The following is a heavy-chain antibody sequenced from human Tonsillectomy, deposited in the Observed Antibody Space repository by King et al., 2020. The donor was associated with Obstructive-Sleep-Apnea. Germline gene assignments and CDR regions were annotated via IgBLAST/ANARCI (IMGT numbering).Heavy chain of an antibody. CDR2: MNPNSGNT. Sequence: QLVQSGAEVKKPGASVKVSCKASGYTFTSYEINWVRQATGQGLEWMGWMNPNSGNTGYAQKILGRVTMTRNTSINTAYMELSSLRSEDTAVYYCARMVWDGSYAIDYWGQGTLVTVSS. D-gene: IGHD3-10*01. V-gene: IGHV1-8*01. CDR1: GYTFTSYE. CDR3: ARMVWDGSYAIDY. J-gene: IGHJ4*02.